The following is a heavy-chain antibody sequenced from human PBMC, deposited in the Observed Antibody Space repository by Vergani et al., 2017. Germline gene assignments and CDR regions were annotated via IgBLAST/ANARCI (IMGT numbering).Heavy chain of an antibody. J-gene: IGHJ4*02. CDR1: GYSISSGYY. D-gene: IGHD2-8*01. CDR3: ARHPYCTNGVCWDDYGDDGGY. CDR2: IYHSGST. Sequence: QVQLQESGPGLVKPSETLSLTCTVSGYSISSGYYWGWIRQPPGKGLEWIGSIYHSGSTYYNPSLKSRVTISVDTSKNQFSLKLSSVTAADTAVYYCARHPYCTNGVCWDDYGDDGGYWGQGTLVTVSS. V-gene: IGHV4-38-2*02.